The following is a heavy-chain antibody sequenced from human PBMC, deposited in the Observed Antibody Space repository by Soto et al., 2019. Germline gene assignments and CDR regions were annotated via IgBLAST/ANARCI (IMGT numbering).Heavy chain of an antibody. V-gene: IGHV1-18*01. CDR3: ARDISYGSGTSYGY. CDR1: GYTFTSYG. J-gene: IGHJ4*02. Sequence: QVQLVQSGAEVKKPGASVKVSCKATGYTFTSYGISWVRQAPGQGLEWMGWISNHNGGTNYAPKLQDRVTLTTDISTSTAYMEMRSLTSDDTDVYYCARDISYGSGTSYGYWGQGTLVTVSS. CDR2: ISNHNGGT. D-gene: IGHD3-10*01.